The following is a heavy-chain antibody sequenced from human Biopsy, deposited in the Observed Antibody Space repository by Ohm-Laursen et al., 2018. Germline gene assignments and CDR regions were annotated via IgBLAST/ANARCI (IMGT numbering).Heavy chain of an antibody. J-gene: IGHJ5*02. D-gene: IGHD3-22*01. V-gene: IGHV4-31*01. Sequence: SQTLSLTCTVSGGSISNNNYYWGWIRQPPGKGLEWIGYIFNSANTYYNPSLKNLITISGDTSKNQFSLKLNSVTAADTAVYYCARGDYFDSNGYFWFDPWGQGILVTVSS. CDR2: IFNSANT. CDR3: ARGDYFDSNGYFWFDP. CDR1: GGSISNNNYY.